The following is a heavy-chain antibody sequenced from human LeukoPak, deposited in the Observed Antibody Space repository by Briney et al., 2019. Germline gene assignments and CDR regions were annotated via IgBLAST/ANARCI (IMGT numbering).Heavy chain of an antibody. CDR2: INHSGST. V-gene: IGHV4-34*01. Sequence: SETLSLTCAVYGGSFSGYYWSWIRQPPGKGLEWIGEINHSGSTNYNPSLKSRVTISVDTSKNQFSLKLSSVTAADTAVYYCARGDLWSGYYHWGQGTLVTVPS. CDR1: GGSFSGYY. J-gene: IGHJ4*02. CDR3: ARGDLWSGYYH. D-gene: IGHD3-3*01.